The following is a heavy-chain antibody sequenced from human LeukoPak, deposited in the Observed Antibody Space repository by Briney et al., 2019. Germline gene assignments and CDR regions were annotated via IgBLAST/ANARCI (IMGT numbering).Heavy chain of an antibody. D-gene: IGHD5-18*01. CDR2: IIPIFGTA. Sequence: SVKVSCKASGGAFSSYAISWVRQAPGQGLEWMGGIIPIFGTANYAQKFQGRVTITADESTSTAYMELSSLRSEDTAVYYCARMDTAMAYYFDYWGQGTLVTVSS. CDR3: ARMDTAMAYYFDY. CDR1: GGAFSSYA. V-gene: IGHV1-69*01. J-gene: IGHJ4*02.